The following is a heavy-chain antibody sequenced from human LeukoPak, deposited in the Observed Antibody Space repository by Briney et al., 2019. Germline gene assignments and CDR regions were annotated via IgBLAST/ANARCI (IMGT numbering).Heavy chain of an antibody. CDR1: GYTFTSYG. Sequence: ASVKVSCKASGYTFTSYGISWVRQAPGQGLEWMGWISAYNGNTSYAQKLQGRVTMTTDTSTSTAYMELRSLRSDDTAVYYCARGLGYCSGGSCPDDYWGQGTLVTVSS. CDR2: ISAYNGNT. V-gene: IGHV1-18*01. CDR3: ARGLGYCSGGSCPDDY. D-gene: IGHD2-15*01. J-gene: IGHJ4*02.